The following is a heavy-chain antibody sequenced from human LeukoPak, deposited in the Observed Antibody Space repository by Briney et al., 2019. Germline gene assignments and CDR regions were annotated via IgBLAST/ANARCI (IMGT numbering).Heavy chain of an antibody. D-gene: IGHD2-2*01. CDR3: ARWGTYASTSNWFDP. CDR1: GFTFRSYA. CDR2: ISYDGSNK. Sequence: GGSLRLSCAASGFTFRSYAMHWVRQAPGKGLEWVAVISYDGSNKYYADSVKGRFTISRDNSKNTLYLQMNSLRAEDTAVYYCARWGTYASTSNWFDPWGQGTLVTVSS. J-gene: IGHJ5*02. V-gene: IGHV3-30*04.